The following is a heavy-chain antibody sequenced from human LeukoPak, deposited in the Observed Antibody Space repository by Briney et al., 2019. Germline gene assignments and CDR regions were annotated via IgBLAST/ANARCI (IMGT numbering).Heavy chain of an antibody. V-gene: IGHV1-69*05. CDR1: GGTFSSYA. D-gene: IGHD3-10*01. Sequence: ASVKVSCKASGGTFSSYAISWVRQAPGQGLEWMGGIIPIFGTANYAQKFQGRVTMTTDTSTSTAYMELRSLRSDDTAVYYCARVLKDPRYYYGSGSYCWFDPWGQGTLVTVSS. J-gene: IGHJ5*02. CDR3: ARVLKDPRYYYGSGSYCWFDP. CDR2: IIPIFGTA.